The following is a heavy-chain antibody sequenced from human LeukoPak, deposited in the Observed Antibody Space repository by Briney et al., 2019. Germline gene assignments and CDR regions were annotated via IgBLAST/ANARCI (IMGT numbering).Heavy chain of an antibody. CDR3: ARDVAGTTLGGHDY. CDR1: GFTFSSYS. CDR2: ISSSSSYI. V-gene: IGHV3-21*01. D-gene: IGHD1-7*01. Sequence: PGGALRLSCAASGFTFSSYSMNWVRQAPGKGVERVSSISSSSSYIYYAHSVKGGFTISRDNAKNSLYLQMNSLRAEDTAVYYCARDVAGTTLGGHDYWGQGTLVTVSS. J-gene: IGHJ4*02.